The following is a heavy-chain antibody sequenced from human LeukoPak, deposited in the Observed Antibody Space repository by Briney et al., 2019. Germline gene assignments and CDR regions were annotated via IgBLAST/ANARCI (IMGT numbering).Heavy chain of an antibody. J-gene: IGHJ4*02. CDR1: GGSFSSHY. D-gene: IGHD1-26*01. CDR2: TYTSGTT. CDR3: ARGSPSGASFFSF. Sequence: PSETRSLTCTVSGGSFSSHYWTWIRQSAGKGLEWLGRTYTSGTTHFNPSFESRLSMSVDTSKAQFSLKLTSVTAADTAVYYCARGSPSGASFFSFWGQGTLVTVSS. V-gene: IGHV4-4*07.